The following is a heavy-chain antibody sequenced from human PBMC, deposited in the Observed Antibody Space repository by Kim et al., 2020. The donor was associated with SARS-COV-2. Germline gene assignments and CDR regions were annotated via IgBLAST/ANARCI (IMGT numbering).Heavy chain of an antibody. CDR1: GFTFSNYS. CDR2: ISGGSGFI. Sequence: GGSLRLSCAASGFTFSNYSFSWVRQAPGRGPEWIAYISGGSGFIHYADSVKGRFTISRDNANNSLYLQMHSLRDDDTAVYYCVRGPHPSSGGNFDPWGQGTLVTVAS. D-gene: IGHD3-22*01. J-gene: IGHJ5*02. V-gene: IGHV3-48*02. CDR3: VRGPHPSSGGNFDP.